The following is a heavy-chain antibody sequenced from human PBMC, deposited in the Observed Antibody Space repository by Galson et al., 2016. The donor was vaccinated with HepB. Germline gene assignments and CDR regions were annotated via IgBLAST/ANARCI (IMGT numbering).Heavy chain of an antibody. Sequence: TLSLTCTVSGGSISTGGYYWNWIRQHPGKGLEWIGYIYYSGSTYYNPSLESRVAISVDTSKNQFSLKLRSVTAADTAVYYFATTLPAVITQDDYYYGMAVWGQGTTVTVSS. CDR2: IYYSGST. CDR3: ATTLPAVITQDDYYYGMAV. V-gene: IGHV4-31*03. D-gene: IGHD4-11*01. CDR1: GGSISTGGYY. J-gene: IGHJ6*02.